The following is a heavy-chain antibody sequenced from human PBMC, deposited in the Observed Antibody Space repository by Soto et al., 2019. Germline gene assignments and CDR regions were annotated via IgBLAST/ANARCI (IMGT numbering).Heavy chain of an antibody. Sequence: PGGSLRLSCAASGFTLSSYGMHWVRQAPGKGLEWVAVITYDGSNKYYVDSVKGRFTISRDNAKNSLYLQMNSLRVEDTGIYYCGRGGRGDTNYYYLDVWGKGTTVTVSS. CDR1: GFTLSSYG. D-gene: IGHD4-17*01. V-gene: IGHV3-30*03. CDR2: ITYDGSNK. J-gene: IGHJ6*03. CDR3: GRGGRGDTNYYYLDV.